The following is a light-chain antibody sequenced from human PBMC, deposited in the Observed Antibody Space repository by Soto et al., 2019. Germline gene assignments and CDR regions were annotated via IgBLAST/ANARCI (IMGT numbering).Light chain of an antibody. J-gene: IGKJ5*01. CDR3: QQLNSYRPIT. V-gene: IGKV1-9*01. Sequence: IQFTQSPSSLSASVGDRVTITCRASQGISSYLAWYQQKPGKAPKLLIYAASTLQSGVPSRFSGSGSGTDFTLTISSLQPEDFATYYCQQLNSYRPITFGQGTRLEIK. CDR2: AAS. CDR1: QGISSY.